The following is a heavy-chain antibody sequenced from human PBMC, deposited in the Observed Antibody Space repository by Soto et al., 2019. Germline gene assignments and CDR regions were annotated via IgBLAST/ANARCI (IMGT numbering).Heavy chain of an antibody. Sequence: EVQLSESGGDLLQPGGSLRLSCAASGFTFTNYAMTWVRQTPGKGLEWVSGISASGGLKYYADSVQGRFTVSRDNSKNILYLQMDKLGDGDTSLYYCEREVGAPSGWLDPWGQGTQVTVSS. D-gene: IGHD1-26*01. CDR1: GFTFTNYA. J-gene: IGHJ5*02. V-gene: IGHV3-23*01. CDR3: EREVGAPSGWLDP. CDR2: ISASGGLK.